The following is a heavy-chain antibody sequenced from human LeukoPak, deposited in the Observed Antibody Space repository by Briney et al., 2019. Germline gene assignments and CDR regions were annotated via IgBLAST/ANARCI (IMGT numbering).Heavy chain of an antibody. CDR2: IRSKAYGGTT. V-gene: IGHV3-49*04. J-gene: IGHJ4*02. D-gene: IGHD5-12*01. CDR3: TRVPPNSGYDSTFDY. Sequence: PGGSLRLSCTASGFTFGDYAMSWVRQAPGKGLEWVGFIRSKAYGGTTEYAASVKGRFTISRDDSKSIAYLQMNSLKTEDTAVYYCTRVPPNSGYDSTFDYCGQGTLVTVSS. CDR1: GFTFGDYA.